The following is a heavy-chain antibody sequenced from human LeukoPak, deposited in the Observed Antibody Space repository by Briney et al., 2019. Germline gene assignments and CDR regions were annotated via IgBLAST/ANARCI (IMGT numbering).Heavy chain of an antibody. V-gene: IGHV3-9*01. CDR2: ISWNSGSI. CDR3: AKDIFYRGSPHYYGMDV. D-gene: IGHD1-26*01. J-gene: IGHJ6*02. CDR1: GFTFDDYT. Sequence: PGGSLRLPCAASGFTFDDYTMHWVRQAPGKGLEWVSGISWNSGSIGYADSVKGRFTISRDNAKNSLYLQMNSLRAEDTALYYCAKDIFYRGSPHYYGMDVWGQGTTVTVSS.